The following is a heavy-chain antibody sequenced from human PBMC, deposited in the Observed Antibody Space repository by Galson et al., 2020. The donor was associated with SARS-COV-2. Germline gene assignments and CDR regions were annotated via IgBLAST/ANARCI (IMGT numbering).Heavy chain of an antibody. V-gene: IGHV3-23*01. D-gene: IGHD6-13*01. J-gene: IGHJ5*01. CDR3: AKVRYSEGYIWFVS. Sequence: TGGSLRLSCAASGFTFSSYAMSWVRQAPGKGLEWDSASSGSGGSTYYADSVKGRFTISRDNSKNTQYLQMNSLRAEDTAVYYCAKVRYSEGYIWFVSWGQGTLVPVSS. CDR2: SSGSGGST. CDR1: GFTFSSYA.